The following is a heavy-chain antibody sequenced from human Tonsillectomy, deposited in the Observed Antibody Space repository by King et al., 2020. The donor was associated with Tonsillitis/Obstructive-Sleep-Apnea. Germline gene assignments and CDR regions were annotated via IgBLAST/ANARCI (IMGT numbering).Heavy chain of an antibody. CDR1: GYSFTSYW. J-gene: IGHJ4*02. CDR3: PRRYRVGGSCHPLSFVY. D-gene: IGHD2-15*01. V-gene: IGHV5-10-1*01. CDR2: IDPTDSYT. Sequence: QLVQSGAEVKKPGESLRISCKGSGYSFTSYWISWVRQMPGKGLEWMGRIDPTDSYTNYSPSFQSHVTISADKSISTAYLPWSSLKASDTAMYYCPRRYRVGGSCHPLSFVYCGQGALLTLSP.